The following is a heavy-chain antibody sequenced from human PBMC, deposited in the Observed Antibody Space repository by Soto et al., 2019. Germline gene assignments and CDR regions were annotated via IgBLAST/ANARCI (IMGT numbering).Heavy chain of an antibody. Sequence: GGSLRLSCAASGFTFSSYSMNWVRQAPGKGLEWVSSISSSSSYIYYADSVKGRFTISRDNAKNSLYLQMNSLRAEDTAVYYCAREEPPIYSSSWSSPNWFDLWGQGTLVIVSS. CDR3: AREEPPIYSSSWSSPNWFDL. V-gene: IGHV3-21*01. J-gene: IGHJ5*02. CDR2: ISSSSSYI. CDR1: GFTFSSYS. D-gene: IGHD6-13*01.